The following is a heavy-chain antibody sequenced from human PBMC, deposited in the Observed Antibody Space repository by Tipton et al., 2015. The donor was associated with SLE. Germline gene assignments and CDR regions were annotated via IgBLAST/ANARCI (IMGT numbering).Heavy chain of an antibody. CDR2: IYYMGST. V-gene: IGHV4-59*01. J-gene: IGHJ4*02. CDR3: ARYDYDSSGYQIFEY. CDR1: DGSIGSYY. D-gene: IGHD3-22*01. Sequence: GLVKPSETLSLTCSVSDGSIGSYYWNWIRQPPGKGLEWIGFIYYMGSTNYNPSLKSRVTMSVDTSKNQISLKLSSVTAAATAVYYCARYDYDSSGYQIFEYWGQGTPVTVSS.